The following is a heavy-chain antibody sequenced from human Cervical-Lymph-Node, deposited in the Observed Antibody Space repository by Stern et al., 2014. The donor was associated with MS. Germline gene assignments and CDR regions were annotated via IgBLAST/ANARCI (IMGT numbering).Heavy chain of an antibody. CDR1: GLSLSTSEVA. CDR3: ANDVKRSRYGMDV. V-gene: IGHV2-5*01. D-gene: IGHD1-14*01. CDR2: LYWTDGK. Sequence: TLRESGPTLVKPTQTLTLTCTFSGLSLSTSEVAVGWIRQPPGKALEWLAPLYWTDGKYYSPSLKSRPTITKDNSENQVVLTMTNMDPVDTGTYYCANDVKRSRYGMDVWGQGTTVTVSS. J-gene: IGHJ6*02.